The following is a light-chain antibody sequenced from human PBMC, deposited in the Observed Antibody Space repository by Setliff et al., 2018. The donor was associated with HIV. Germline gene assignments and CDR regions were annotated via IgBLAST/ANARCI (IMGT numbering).Light chain of an antibody. CDR1: GSDVGDYNY. CDR3: SSYAGSNNYV. V-gene: IGLV2-8*01. CDR2: EVT. Sequence: QSALSQPPSASGSPGQSVTISCTGTGSDVGDYNYVSWFQQHPGKAPKLIIYEVTKRPSGVPDRFSGSKSGNTASLTVSGLQAEDEADYYCSSYAGSNNYVFGTGTKVTVL. J-gene: IGLJ1*01.